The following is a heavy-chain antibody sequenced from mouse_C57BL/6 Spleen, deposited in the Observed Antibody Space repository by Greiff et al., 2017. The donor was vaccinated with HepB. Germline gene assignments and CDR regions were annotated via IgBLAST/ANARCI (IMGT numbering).Heavy chain of an antibody. J-gene: IGHJ4*01. V-gene: IGHV1-64*01. CDR1: GYTFTSYW. CDR2: IHPNSGST. D-gene: IGHD4-1*01. Sequence: QVQLKQPGAELVKPGASVKLSCKASGYTFTSYWMHWVKQRPGQGLEWIGMIHPNSGSTNYNEKFKSKATLTVDKSSSTAYMQLSSLTSEDSAVYYCARISGKYAMDYWGQGTSVTVSS. CDR3: ARISGKYAMDY.